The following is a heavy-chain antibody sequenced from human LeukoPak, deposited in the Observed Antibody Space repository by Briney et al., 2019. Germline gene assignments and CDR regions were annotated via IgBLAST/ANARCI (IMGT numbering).Heavy chain of an antibody. CDR2: IYPGDSDT. D-gene: IGHD1-26*01. V-gene: IGHV5-51*01. CDR3: ARQEASFSGSYRV. CDR1: GYSFTSYW. J-gene: IGHJ6*02. Sequence: GESLKISCKGSGYSFTSYWIGWVRQMPGEGLEWMGIIYPGDSDTRYSPSFQGQVTISADKSISTAYLQWSSLKASDTAIYYCARQEASFSGSYRVWGQGTTVTVSS.